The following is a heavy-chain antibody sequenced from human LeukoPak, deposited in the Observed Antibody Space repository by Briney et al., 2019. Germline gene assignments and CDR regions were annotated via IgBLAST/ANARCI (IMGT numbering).Heavy chain of an antibody. CDR1: GGSFSGYY. Sequence: SETLSLTCAVYGGSFSGYYWSWIRQPPGKGLEWIGEINHSGSTNYNPSLKSRVTISVDTSKNQFSLKLSSVTAADTAMYYCARGEESPEGSSDVWGQGTTVTVSS. J-gene: IGHJ6*02. CDR2: INHSGST. D-gene: IGHD1-14*01. CDR3: ARGEESPEGSSDV. V-gene: IGHV4-34*01.